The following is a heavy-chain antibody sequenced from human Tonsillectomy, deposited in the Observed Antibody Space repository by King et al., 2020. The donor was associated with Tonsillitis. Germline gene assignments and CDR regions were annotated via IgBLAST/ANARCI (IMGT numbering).Heavy chain of an antibody. CDR1: GFTFSNYA. Sequence: VQLVESGGGLVQPGGSLRLSCAASGFTFSNYAMNWVRQAPGKGLEWVSTIDDSGDSSFYADSVQGRFTISRDNYKNTLYLQMNILRPEDTAVYYCAKAEVDTAMVRNCYFDLWGRGTLVTVSS. CDR3: AKAEVDTAMVRNCYFDL. V-gene: IGHV3-23*04. CDR2: IDDSGDSS. D-gene: IGHD5-18*01. J-gene: IGHJ2*01.